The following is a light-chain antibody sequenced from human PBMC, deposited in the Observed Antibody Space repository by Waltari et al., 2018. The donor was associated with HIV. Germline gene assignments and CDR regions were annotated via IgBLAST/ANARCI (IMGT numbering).Light chain of an antibody. Sequence: QLVLTQSPSASASLGASVKLTCTLSSGHSTSAIAWPQQQPEKVTRYLMKVNSDGSHSKGDWIPDRFSGSSSGSERYLIISSLQSEDEADYYCQTWGTGIRVFGGGTKLTVL. J-gene: IGLJ3*02. CDR1: SGHSTSA. CDR3: QTWGTGIRV. CDR2: VNSDGSH. V-gene: IGLV4-69*01.